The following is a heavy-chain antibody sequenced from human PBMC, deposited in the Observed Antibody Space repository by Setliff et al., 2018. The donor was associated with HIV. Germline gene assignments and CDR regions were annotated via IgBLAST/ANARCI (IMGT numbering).Heavy chain of an antibody. V-gene: IGHV4-4*08. Sequence: PSETLSLTCTVSGGSISSHYWSWIRQPPGKGLEWIGHIFTSGSTNYNPSLKSRVSISLDTSKDQFSLKLSSVTAADTAVYYCARDLLGSSSLVDYWGQGTLVTVSS. J-gene: IGHJ4*02. CDR1: GGSISSHY. D-gene: IGHD6-6*01. CDR2: IFTSGST. CDR3: ARDLLGSSSLVDY.